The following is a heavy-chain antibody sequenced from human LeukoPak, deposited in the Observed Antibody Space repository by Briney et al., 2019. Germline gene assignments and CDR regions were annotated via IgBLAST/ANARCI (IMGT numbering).Heavy chain of an antibody. J-gene: IGHJ3*02. CDR3: ARAPALAQATGGAFDN. D-gene: IGHD1-26*01. V-gene: IGHV3-48*04. Sequence: GGSLRLSCAASGFTFSSYCMNWVRQAPGKGLEWVSCISSGGSSIYYADSVKGRFTISRDNAKNTLYLQMNSLRAEDTAVYYCARAPALAQATGGAFDNWGQGTMVTVSS. CDR1: GFTFSSYC. CDR2: ISSGGSSI.